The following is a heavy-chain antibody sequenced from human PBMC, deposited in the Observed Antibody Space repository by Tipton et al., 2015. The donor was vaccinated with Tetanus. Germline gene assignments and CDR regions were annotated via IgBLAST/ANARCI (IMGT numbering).Heavy chain of an antibody. J-gene: IGHJ4*02. D-gene: IGHD5-24*01. CDR3: ARGIDAYKTGNY. CDR2: IYYSGST. V-gene: IGHV4-39*01. Sequence: TLSLTCTVSGGSISSSNYYWGWIRQPPGKGLEWIGRIYYSGSTSYNPSLKSRVTISVDTSKNQFSLKLTSLTAADTSVYFCARGIDAYKTGNYWGQGTLVTVSS. CDR1: GGSISSSNYY.